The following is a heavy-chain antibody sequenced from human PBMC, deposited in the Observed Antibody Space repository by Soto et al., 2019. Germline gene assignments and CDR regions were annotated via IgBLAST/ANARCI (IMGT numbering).Heavy chain of an antibody. CDR2: IIPILGIA. CDR3: ASRDCSGGSCYSDHDAFDI. J-gene: IGHJ3*02. D-gene: IGHD2-15*01. Sequence: SVKVSCKASGGTFSSYTISWVRQAPGQGLEWMGRIIPILGIANYAQKFQGRVTITADKSTSTAYMELSSLRSEDTAVYYCASRDCSGGSCYSDHDAFDIWGQGTMVTVSS. V-gene: IGHV1-69*02. CDR1: GGTFSSYT.